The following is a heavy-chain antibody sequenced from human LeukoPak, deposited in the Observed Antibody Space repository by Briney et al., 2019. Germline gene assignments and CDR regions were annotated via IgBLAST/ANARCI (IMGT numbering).Heavy chain of an antibody. J-gene: IGHJ4*02. V-gene: IGHV1-69*05. CDR1: GGTFSSYA. CDR3: ARGAQYYDFWSGLHD. CDR2: IIPIFGTA. D-gene: IGHD3-3*01. Sequence: ASVKVSCKASGGTFSSYAISWVRQAPGQGLEWMGGIIPIFGTANYAQKFQGRVTITTDESTSTAYMELSSLRSEDTAVYYCARGAQYYDFWSGLHDWGQGTLVTVSS.